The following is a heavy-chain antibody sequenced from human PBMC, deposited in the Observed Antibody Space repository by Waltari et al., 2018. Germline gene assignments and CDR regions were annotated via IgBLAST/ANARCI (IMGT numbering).Heavy chain of an antibody. Sequence: QVQLVESGGGVVQPGRSLRLSCAASGFTFSSYAMPWVRQAPGKGLEWVAVISYDGSNKYYADSVKGRFTISRDNSKNTLYLQMNSLRAEDTAVYYCARTPNYYDSSGYSYFDYWGQGTLVTVSS. CDR1: GFTFSSYA. CDR3: ARTPNYYDSSGYSYFDY. CDR2: ISYDGSNK. J-gene: IGHJ4*02. D-gene: IGHD3-22*01. V-gene: IGHV3-30*04.